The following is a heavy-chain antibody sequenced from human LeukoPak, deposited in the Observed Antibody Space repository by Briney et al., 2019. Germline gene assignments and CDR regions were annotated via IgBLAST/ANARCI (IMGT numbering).Heavy chain of an antibody. CDR1: GFTFDDYA. J-gene: IGHJ3*02. V-gene: IGHV3-9*01. D-gene: IGHD6-19*01. CDR2: ISWNSGSI. CDR3: AKDIGYSSGWYRAFDI. Sequence: GGSLRLSCAASGFTFDDYAMHWVRQAPGKGLEWVSGISWNSGSIGYADSVKGRFTISRDNAKNSLYLQMNSLRAEDTALYYCAKDIGYSSGWYRAFDIWGQGTMVTVSS.